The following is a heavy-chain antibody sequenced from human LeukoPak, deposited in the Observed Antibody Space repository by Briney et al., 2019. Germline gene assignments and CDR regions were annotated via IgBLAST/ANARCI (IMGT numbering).Heavy chain of an antibody. D-gene: IGHD5-24*01. V-gene: IGHV3-48*04. Sequence: SGGSLRLSCAASGFTFSSYGMHWVRQAPGKGLEWVSYISSSGSTIYYADSVKGRFTISRDNAKNSLYLQMNSLRAEDTAVYYCARDSRDGYTYFDYWGQGTLVTVSS. CDR1: GFTFSSYG. J-gene: IGHJ4*02. CDR3: ARDSRDGYTYFDY. CDR2: ISSSGSTI.